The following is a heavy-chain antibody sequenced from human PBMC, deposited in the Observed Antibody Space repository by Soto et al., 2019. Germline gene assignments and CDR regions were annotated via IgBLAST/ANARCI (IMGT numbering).Heavy chain of an antibody. D-gene: IGHD6-6*01. V-gene: IGHV3-30*18. CDR2: ISYDGSNK. J-gene: IGHJ4*02. CDR3: AKDRLREEYSSSSGTVQPIDY. Sequence: GGSLRLSCAASGFTFSSYGMHWVRQAPGKGLEWVAVISYDGSNKYYADSVNGRFTISRDNSKNTLYLQMNSLRAEDTAVYYCAKDRLREEYSSSSGTVQPIDYWGQGTLVTVSS. CDR1: GFTFSSYG.